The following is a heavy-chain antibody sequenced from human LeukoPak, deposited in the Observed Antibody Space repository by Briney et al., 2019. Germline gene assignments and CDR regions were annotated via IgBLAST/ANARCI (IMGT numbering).Heavy chain of an antibody. D-gene: IGHD1-26*01. CDR1: GFTFSSYA. Sequence: SGGSLRLSCAASGFTFSSYAMHWVRQAPGKGLEWVAVISYEGSNKYYADSVKGRFTISRDNSKNTLYLQMNSLRAEDTAVYYCARDSTYSGSFDAFDIWGQGTMVTVSS. J-gene: IGHJ3*02. V-gene: IGHV3-30-3*01. CDR2: ISYEGSNK. CDR3: ARDSTYSGSFDAFDI.